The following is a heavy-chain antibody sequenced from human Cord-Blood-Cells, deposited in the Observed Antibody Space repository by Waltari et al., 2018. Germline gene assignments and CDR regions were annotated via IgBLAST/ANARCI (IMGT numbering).Heavy chain of an antibody. V-gene: IGHV4-31*03. CDR2: IYYSGST. CDR3: ARVSYCSSTSCSAQYYYYYYYMDV. J-gene: IGHJ6*03. Sequence: QVQLQESGPGLVKPSPPLSLTGTVSGGSISSGGSSWTWLRQHPGTGLAGIGYIYYSGSTYYNPSLKSRVTISVDTSKNQFSLKLSSVTAADTAVYYCARVSYCSSTSCSAQYYYYYYYMDVWGKGTTVTVSS. D-gene: IGHD2-2*01. CDR1: GGSISSGGSS.